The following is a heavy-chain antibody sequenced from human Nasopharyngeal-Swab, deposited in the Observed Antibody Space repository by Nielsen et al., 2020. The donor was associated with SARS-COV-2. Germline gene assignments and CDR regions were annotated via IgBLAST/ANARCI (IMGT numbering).Heavy chain of an antibody. J-gene: IGHJ3*02. Sequence: GESLKISCAASGFTFSDYYMSWIRQAPGKGLEWVSYISSSGSTIYYADSVKGRFTISRDNAKNSLYLQMNSLRAEDTAVYYCARVCHHTYYYDSSGPGDAFDIWGQGTMVTVSS. CDR2: ISSSGSTI. CDR3: ARVCHHTYYYDSSGPGDAFDI. CDR1: GFTFSDYY. D-gene: IGHD3-22*01. V-gene: IGHV3-11*04.